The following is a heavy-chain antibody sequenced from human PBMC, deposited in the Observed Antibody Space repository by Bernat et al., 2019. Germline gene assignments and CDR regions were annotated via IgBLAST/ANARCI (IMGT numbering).Heavy chain of an antibody. D-gene: IGHD3/OR15-3a*01. J-gene: IGHJ6*02. Sequence: QVQLVESGGGLVKPGGSLRLSCAASGFTFSDYYMSWIRQAPGKGLEWVSYISSSGSTIYYADSVKGRFTISRDKAKNSLYLQMNNLRAEDTAVYYLARDADWIDPSYGMDVWGQGTTVTVSS. CDR1: GFTFSDYY. CDR3: ARDADWIDPSYGMDV. V-gene: IGHV3-11*01. CDR2: ISSSGSTI.